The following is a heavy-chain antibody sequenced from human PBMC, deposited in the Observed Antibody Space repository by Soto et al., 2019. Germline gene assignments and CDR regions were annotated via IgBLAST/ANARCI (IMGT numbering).Heavy chain of an antibody. D-gene: IGHD3-3*01. J-gene: IGHJ3*02. CDR1: GYSFTSYW. V-gene: IGHV5-51*01. CDR3: ARGRAPPVLRFLEWSDAFGI. Sequence: GESLKISCKGSGYSFTSYWIGWVRQMPGKGLEWMGIIYPGDSDTRYSPSFQGQVTISADKSISTAYLQWSSLKASDTAMYYCARGRAPPVLRFLEWSDAFGIWGQGTMVTVSS. CDR2: IYPGDSDT.